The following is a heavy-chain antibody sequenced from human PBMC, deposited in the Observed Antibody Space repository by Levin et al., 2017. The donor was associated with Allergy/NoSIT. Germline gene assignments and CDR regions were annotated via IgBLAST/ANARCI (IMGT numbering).Heavy chain of an antibody. D-gene: IGHD2-15*01. CDR2: IWYDGSSK. CDR1: GFSFSSYG. CDR3: ASGPMLRYYYFDL. J-gene: IGHJ2*01. Sequence: GGSLRLSCAASGFSFSSYGMHWVRQAPGKGLEWVAGIWYDGSSKDYADSVKGRFIISRDNSKSTLSLQMNSLGAEDTAVYYCASGPMLRYYYFDLWGRGTLVTVSS. V-gene: IGHV3-33*01.